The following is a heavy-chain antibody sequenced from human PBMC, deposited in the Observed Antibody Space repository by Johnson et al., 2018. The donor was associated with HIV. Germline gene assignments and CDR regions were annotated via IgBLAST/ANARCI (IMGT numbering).Heavy chain of an antibody. Sequence: YYADSVKGRFTISRDNSKNTLYLQMNSLRAEDTAVYYCAREGRRDAFDIWGQGTMVTVSS. CDR3: AREGRRDAFDI. J-gene: IGHJ3*02. V-gene: IGHV3-30*01.